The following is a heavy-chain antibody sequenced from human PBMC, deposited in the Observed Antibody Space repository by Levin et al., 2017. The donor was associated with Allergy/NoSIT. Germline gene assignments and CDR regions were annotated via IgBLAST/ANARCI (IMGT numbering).Heavy chain of an antibody. V-gene: IGHV3-11*01. D-gene: IGHD2-2*01. Sequence: GGSLRLSCAASGFTFSDYYMTWIRQAPGEGLEWISYIGRSGGDIYYADSVKGRFTVSRDNAKSSLYLQMNSLRTEDSAVYYCARLGCCSSPNCKGDWFDPWGQGTLVTVSS. CDR2: IGRSGGDI. CDR1: GFTFSDYY. CDR3: ARLGCCSSPNCKGDWFDP. J-gene: IGHJ5*02.